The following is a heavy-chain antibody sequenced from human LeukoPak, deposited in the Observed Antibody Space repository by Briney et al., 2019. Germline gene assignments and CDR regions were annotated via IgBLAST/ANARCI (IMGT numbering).Heavy chain of an antibody. CDR1: GFTFSSYG. CDR2: IRYDGSNK. J-gene: IGHJ4*02. CDR3: AKDRTAGSGSYYTFFDY. V-gene: IGHV3-30*02. D-gene: IGHD3-10*01. Sequence: GGSLRLSCAASGFTFSSYGMHWVRQAPGKGLEWVAFIRYDGSNKYYADSVKGRFTISRDNSKNTLYLQMNSLRAEDTAVYYCAKDRTAGSGSYYTFFDYWGQGTLVTVSS.